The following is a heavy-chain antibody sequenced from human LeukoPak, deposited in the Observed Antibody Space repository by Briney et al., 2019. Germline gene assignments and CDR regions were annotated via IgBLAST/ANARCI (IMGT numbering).Heavy chain of an antibody. J-gene: IGHJ6*03. CDR2: IYYSGNT. Sequence: SETLSLTCTVSGGSISSGDYYWSWIRQPPGKGLEWIGFIYYSGNTNYNPSLKSRVTISVDTSKNQFSLKLSSMTAADTAVYYCARVYYDFWSGSYYYYMDVWGKGTTVTVSS. D-gene: IGHD3-3*01. CDR1: GGSISSGDYY. CDR3: ARVYYDFWSGSYYYYMDV. V-gene: IGHV4-61*08.